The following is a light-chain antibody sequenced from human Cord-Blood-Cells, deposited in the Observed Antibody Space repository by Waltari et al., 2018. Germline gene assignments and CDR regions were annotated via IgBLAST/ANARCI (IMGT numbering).Light chain of an antibody. J-gene: IGLJ3*02. CDR2: KDS. CDR3: QSADSSGTYWV. CDR1: ALPTHY. V-gene: IGLV3-25*03. Sequence: SYELTQPPSVSVSPGQTARITCSGDALPTHYAYWYQQKPGQAPVLVIDKDSERPSGIPERFSGSSSGTTVTLTISGVQAEDEADYYCQSADSSGTYWVFGGGTKLTVL.